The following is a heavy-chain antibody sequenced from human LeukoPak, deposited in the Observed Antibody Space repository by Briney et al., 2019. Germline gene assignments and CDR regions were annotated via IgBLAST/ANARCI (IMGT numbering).Heavy chain of an antibody. V-gene: IGHV3-23*01. J-gene: IGHJ6*03. D-gene: IGHD6-19*01. Sequence: GGSLRLSRAASGFTFSSYGMSWVRQAPGKGLEWVSAISGSGGSTYYADSVKGRFTISRDNSKNTLYLQMNSLRAEDTAVYYCAKEAVAGDSYYYMDVWGKGTTVTISS. CDR3: AKEAVAGDSYYYMDV. CDR2: ISGSGGST. CDR1: GFTFSSYG.